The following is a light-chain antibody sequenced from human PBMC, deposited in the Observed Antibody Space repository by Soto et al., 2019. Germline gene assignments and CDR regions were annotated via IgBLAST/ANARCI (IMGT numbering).Light chain of an antibody. Sequence: DIQMTQSPSSLSTSVGDRVTITCRASQAISNYLAWYQRKPGNVPKLLIYAASTLQSGVPSRFSGSGSGTDVTLTISSLQPEDVATYYCQRYDSAPYTFGQGTKLENK. CDR2: AAS. CDR3: QRYDSAPYT. J-gene: IGKJ2*01. CDR1: QAISNY. V-gene: IGKV1-27*01.